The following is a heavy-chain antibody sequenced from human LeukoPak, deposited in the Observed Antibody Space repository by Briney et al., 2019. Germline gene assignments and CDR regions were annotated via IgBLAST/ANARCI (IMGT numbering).Heavy chain of an antibody. CDR1: GGSISSGDYY. Sequence: PSQTLSLTCTVSGGSISSGDYYWSWIRQPPGMGLEWIGYIYYSGSTYYNPSLKIRVTISVDTSKNQFSLKLSSVTAADTAVYYCARKKDGSNSPFNYWGQGTLVTVSS. D-gene: IGHD5-24*01. CDR3: ARKKDGSNSPFNY. CDR2: IYYSGST. J-gene: IGHJ4*02. V-gene: IGHV4-30-4*01.